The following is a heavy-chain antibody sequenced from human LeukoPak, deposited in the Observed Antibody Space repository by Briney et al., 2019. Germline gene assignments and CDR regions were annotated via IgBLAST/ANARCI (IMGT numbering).Heavy chain of an antibody. CDR3: ARGGGYSSSWDGDRSYFDY. D-gene: IGHD6-13*01. V-gene: IGHV3-23*01. Sequence: GGSLRLSCAASGFTFSSYAMSWVRQAPGKGLEWVSAISGSGGSTYYADSVKGRFTISRDNSKNALYLQMNSLRAEDTAVYYCARGGGYSSSWDGDRSYFDYWAREPWSPSPQ. CDR2: ISGSGGST. CDR1: GFTFSSYA. J-gene: IGHJ4*02.